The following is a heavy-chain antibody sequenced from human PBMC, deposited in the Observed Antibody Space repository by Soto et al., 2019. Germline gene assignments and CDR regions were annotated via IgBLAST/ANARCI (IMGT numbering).Heavy chain of an antibody. J-gene: IGHJ4*02. V-gene: IGHV1-69*08. CDR2: IIPILGIA. CDR3: ARESDGDYAYYFDY. D-gene: IGHD4-17*01. Sequence: QVQLGQSGAEVKKPGSSVKVSCKASGGTFSSYTISWVRQAPGQGLEWMGRIIPILGIANYAQKFQGRVTITADKSTSTAYMELRSLRSEDTAVYYCARESDGDYAYYFDYWCQGTLVTVSS. CDR1: GGTFSSYT.